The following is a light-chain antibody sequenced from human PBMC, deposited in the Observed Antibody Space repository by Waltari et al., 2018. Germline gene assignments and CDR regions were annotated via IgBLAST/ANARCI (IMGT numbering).Light chain of an antibody. CDR2: QAA. J-gene: IGKJ2*01. CDR3: QQYYSDLYT. V-gene: IGKV1-5*03. CDR1: QNSDYW. Sequence: DIQVTQSPSTLSASVGDRVTITCRASQNSDYWVAWYQRKPGKAPELLIQQAAKLESGVPSRFSGSGSGTEFTLTVSSLQPDDVATYYCQQYYSDLYTFGQGTKLEIK.